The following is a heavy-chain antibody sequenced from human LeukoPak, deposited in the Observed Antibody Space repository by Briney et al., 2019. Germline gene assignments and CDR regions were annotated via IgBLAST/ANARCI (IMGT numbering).Heavy chain of an antibody. CDR3: ARGNSGSYFPLPLKLDY. Sequence: ASVKVSCKASGYTFTGYYMHWVRQAPGQGLEWMGWINPNSGGTNYAQKFQGRVTMTRDTSISTAYMELSRLRSDDTAVYYCARGNSGSYFPLPLKLDYWGQGTLVTVSS. J-gene: IGHJ4*02. V-gene: IGHV1-2*02. CDR1: GYTFTGYY. D-gene: IGHD1-26*01. CDR2: INPNSGGT.